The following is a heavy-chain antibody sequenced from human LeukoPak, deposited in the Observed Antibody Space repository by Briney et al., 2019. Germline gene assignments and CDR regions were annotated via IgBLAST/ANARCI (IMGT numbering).Heavy chain of an antibody. Sequence: SETLSLTCTVSGGSISSYYWSWIRQPAGKGLEWIGRIYTSGSTNYNPSLKSRVTMSVDTSKNQFSLKLSSVTAADTAVYYCARGTDVQLVPYYYYGMDAWGQGTTVTVSS. CDR2: IYTSGST. D-gene: IGHD6-6*01. V-gene: IGHV4-4*07. J-gene: IGHJ6*02. CDR1: GGSISSYY. CDR3: ARGTDVQLVPYYYYGMDA.